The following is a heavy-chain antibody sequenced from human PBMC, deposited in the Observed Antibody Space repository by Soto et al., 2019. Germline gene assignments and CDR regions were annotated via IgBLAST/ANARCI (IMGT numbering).Heavy chain of an antibody. CDR3: ARSNSPWTPLPTGAGIDY. J-gene: IGHJ4*02. V-gene: IGHV1-18*01. CDR1: GYIFSSYG. D-gene: IGHD6-19*01. Sequence: QVQLVQSGAEVKTPGSSVKVSCKASGYIFSSYGITWVRQAPGQGLEWMGWIRGYNGDTKYAQKHQGRVTLTTDTSANTGYMELRSLTSDDTAVYYCARSNSPWTPLPTGAGIDYWGQGTLVTVSS. CDR2: IRGYNGDT.